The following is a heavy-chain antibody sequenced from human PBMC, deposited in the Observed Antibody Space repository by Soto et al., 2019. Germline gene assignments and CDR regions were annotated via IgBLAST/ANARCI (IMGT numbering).Heavy chain of an antibody. CDR1: GFTFSSYG. CDR2: ISYDGSNK. J-gene: IGHJ6*02. Sequence: QVQLVESGGGVVQPGRSLRLSCAASGFTFSSYGMHWVRQAPGKGLEWVAVISYDGSNKYYADSVKGRFTISRDNSKNTLYLQMNSLRAEDTAVYYCAKELRYSSSWFGDYYYYYGMDVWGQGTTVTVSS. D-gene: IGHD6-13*01. V-gene: IGHV3-30*18. CDR3: AKELRYSSSWFGDYYYYYGMDV.